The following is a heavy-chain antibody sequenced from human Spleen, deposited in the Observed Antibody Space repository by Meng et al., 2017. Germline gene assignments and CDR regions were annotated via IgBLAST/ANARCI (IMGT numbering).Heavy chain of an antibody. CDR1: GGSFSGYY. V-gene: IGHV4-34*01. CDR3: ARGPTTMAHDFDY. J-gene: IGHJ4*02. D-gene: IGHD4-11*01. Sequence: QVQLQQWDAGLLGPSETLSLTCAVYGGSFSGYYWSWIRQPPGKGLEWIGDINHSGSTNYNPSLKSRVTISVDTSNNHFSLKLNSVTAADTAVYFCARGPTTMAHDFDYWGQGTLVTVSS. CDR2: INHSGST.